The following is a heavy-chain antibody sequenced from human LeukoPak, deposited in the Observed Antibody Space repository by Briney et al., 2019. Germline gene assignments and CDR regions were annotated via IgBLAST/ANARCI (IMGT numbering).Heavy chain of an antibody. V-gene: IGHV3-7*05. CDR1: GFTFSSYS. Sequence: PGGSLRLSCAASGFTFSSYSMSWVRQAPGKGLEWVANIKQDGSDKHYVDSVKGRFTIPRDNAKNSVFLQMNSLRAEDTAVYYCAREARAPPHWGQGTLVTVSS. CDR2: IKQDGSDK. CDR3: AREARAPPH. J-gene: IGHJ4*02.